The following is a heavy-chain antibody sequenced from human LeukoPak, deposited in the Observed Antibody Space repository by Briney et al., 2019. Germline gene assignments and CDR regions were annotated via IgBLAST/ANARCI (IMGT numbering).Heavy chain of an antibody. J-gene: IGHJ3*02. CDR2: ISRSGSTI. D-gene: IGHD3-3*01. Sequence: GGSLRLSCAASGFTFSDYYMSWIRQAPGKGLEWVSYISRSGSTIYYTDSVKGRFTISRDNAKNSLYLQMNSLRAEDTAVYYCARNEKLDYDLWSGYSSGLDIWGQGTVVTVSS. CDR3: ARNEKLDYDLWSGYSSGLDI. CDR1: GFTFSDYY. V-gene: IGHV3-11*01.